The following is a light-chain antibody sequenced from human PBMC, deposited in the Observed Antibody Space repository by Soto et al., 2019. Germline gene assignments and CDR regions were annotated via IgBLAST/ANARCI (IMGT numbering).Light chain of an antibody. CDR2: AAS. CDR1: QSISRY. V-gene: IGKV1-39*01. CDR3: QQNYRATPWT. J-gene: IGKJ1*01. Sequence: DIQMTQSPSSLSASVGDRITITCRASQSISRYLNWYQHKPGKAPKLLINAASSLERGVPSRFSGGGSRTDFTLNISSLQPDDFATYYCQQNYRATPWTFGQGTKVEVK.